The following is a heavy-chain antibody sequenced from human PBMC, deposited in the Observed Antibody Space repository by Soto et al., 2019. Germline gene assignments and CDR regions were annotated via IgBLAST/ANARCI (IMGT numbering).Heavy chain of an antibody. D-gene: IGHD4-17*01. CDR1: AGSINYSY. CDR2: ISYTGSA. Sequence: PSETLSLTCTVSAGSINYSYWTWVRQPPGEGLEWIGYISYTGSANYNASLKSRLTISVDTSKNQFSLKLSSLTAADTALYYCARVNYGDYYYGMDVWGQGTTVTVSS. V-gene: IGHV4-59*01. CDR3: ARVNYGDYYYGMDV. J-gene: IGHJ6*02.